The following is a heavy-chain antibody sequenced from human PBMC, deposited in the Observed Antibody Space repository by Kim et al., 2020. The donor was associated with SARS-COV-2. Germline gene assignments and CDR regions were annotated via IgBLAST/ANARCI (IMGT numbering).Heavy chain of an antibody. CDR3: ARRPVPSGAPYYYYGMDV. Sequence: KSRVTISVATSKNQFALKLSSVTAADTAVYYCARRPVPSGAPYYYYGMDVWGQGTTVTVSS. V-gene: IGHV4-34*01. D-gene: IGHD1-26*01. J-gene: IGHJ6*02.